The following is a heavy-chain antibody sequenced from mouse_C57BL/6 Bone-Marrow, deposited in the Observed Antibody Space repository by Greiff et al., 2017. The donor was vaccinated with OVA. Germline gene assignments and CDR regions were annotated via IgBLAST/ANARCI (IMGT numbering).Heavy chain of an antibody. Sequence: EVQGVESGGGLVKPGGSLKLSCAASGFTFSDYGMHWVRQAPEKGLEWVAYISSGSSTIYYADTVKGRFTISRDNAKNTLFLQMTSLRSEDTAMYYCARHYYGSSYAMDYWGQGTSVTVSS. CDR1: GFTFSDYG. CDR3: ARHYYGSSYAMDY. D-gene: IGHD1-1*01. CDR2: ISSGSSTI. V-gene: IGHV5-17*01. J-gene: IGHJ4*01.